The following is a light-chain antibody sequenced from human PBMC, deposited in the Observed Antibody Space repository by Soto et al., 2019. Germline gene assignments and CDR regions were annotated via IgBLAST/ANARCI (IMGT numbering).Light chain of an antibody. CDR3: SSYTSSSTYV. J-gene: IGLJ1*01. CDR1: SSDVGSYNR. V-gene: IGLV2-18*02. CDR2: EVS. Sequence: SVLTQPPSLSGSPGQAVTLSRTGTSSDVGSYNRVSWYQQPPGTAPKLMIYEVSNRPSGVPDRFSGSKSGNTAYLTISGLQAEDEADYYCSSYTSSSTYVFGTGTKVTVL.